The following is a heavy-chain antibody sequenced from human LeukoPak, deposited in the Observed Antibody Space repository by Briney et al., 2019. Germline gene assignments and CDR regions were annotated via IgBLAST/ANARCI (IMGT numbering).Heavy chain of an antibody. CDR1: GFTFSSYG. V-gene: IGHV3-33*01. Sequence: PGGSLRLSCAASGFTFSSYGMPWVRQAPGKGLEWVAVIWYDGSNKYYADSVKGRFTISRDNSKNTLYLQMNSLRAEDTAVYYCARDRSIVGARPTPSLAYWGQGTLVTVSS. D-gene: IGHD1-26*01. CDR2: IWYDGSNK. J-gene: IGHJ4*02. CDR3: ARDRSIVGARPTPSLAY.